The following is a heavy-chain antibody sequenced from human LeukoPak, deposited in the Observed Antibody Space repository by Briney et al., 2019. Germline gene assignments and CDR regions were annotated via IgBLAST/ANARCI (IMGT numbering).Heavy chain of an antibody. J-gene: IGHJ6*02. V-gene: IGHV3-11*01. Sequence: AGSLTLSCAASGFTFSDYYMTWIRQAPGKGLEWVSHIAHSGNGMWYADAVKGRFTISRDNAKNLLFLQMDSLRAEDTAVYYCARGHYEMGVWGQGTTVIVSS. CDR2: IAHSGNGM. CDR1: GFTFSDYY. CDR3: ARGHYEMGV.